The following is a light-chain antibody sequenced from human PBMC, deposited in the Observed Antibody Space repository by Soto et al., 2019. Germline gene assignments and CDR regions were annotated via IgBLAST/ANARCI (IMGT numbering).Light chain of an antibody. CDR2: EVS. CDR1: SSDVGGYNY. V-gene: IGLV2-8*01. Sequence: QSALTQSPSASGSPGQSVTISCTGTSSDVGGYNYVSWYQQHPGKAPKLMIYEVSKRPSGVPDRFSGSKSGNTASLTVSGLQAEDEADYYCNSYAGSGRVVFGGGTQLTVL. J-gene: IGLJ2*01. CDR3: NSYAGSGRVV.